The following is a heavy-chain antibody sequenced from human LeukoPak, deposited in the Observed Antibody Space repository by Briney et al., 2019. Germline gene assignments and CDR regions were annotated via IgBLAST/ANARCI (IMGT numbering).Heavy chain of an antibody. CDR2: ICSSGAKT. Sequence: GGSLRLSCAASGFTFSSYSMNWVRQAPGKGLQWVSSICSSGAKTYYADSVKGRVTISRDNAKNSYYLEMNSLVAEDTAVYYCARDPIAVVGGGSFDYWGQGILVTVSS. D-gene: IGHD6-19*01. CDR1: GFTFSSYS. CDR3: ARDPIAVVGGGSFDY. J-gene: IGHJ4*02. V-gene: IGHV3-21*01.